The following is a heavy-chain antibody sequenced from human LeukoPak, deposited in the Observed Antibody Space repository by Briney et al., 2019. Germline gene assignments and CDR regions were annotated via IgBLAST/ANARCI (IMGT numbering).Heavy chain of an antibody. J-gene: IGHJ4*02. CDR1: GGSISSYY. CDR2: IYYSGST. V-gene: IGHV4-59*01. D-gene: IGHD3-3*01. CDR3: ARAPLHYDFWSGYYTFLDY. Sequence: SETLSLTCTVSGGSISSYYWSWIRQPPGKGLEWIGYIYYSGSTNYNPSLKSRVTISVDTSKNQFPLKLSSVTAADTAVYYCARAPLHYDFWSGYYTFLDYWGQGTLVTVSS.